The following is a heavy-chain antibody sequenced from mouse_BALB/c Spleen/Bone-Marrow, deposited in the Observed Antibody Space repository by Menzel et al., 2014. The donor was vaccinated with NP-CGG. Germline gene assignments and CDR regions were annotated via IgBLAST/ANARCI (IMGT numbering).Heavy chain of an antibody. D-gene: IGHD1-1*01. Sequence: VMLVESGPGLVAPSQSLSITCTVSGFSLTSYGVHWVRQPPGKSLEWLGVIWAGGSTNYNSALMSRLSISKDNSKSQVFLKMNSLQTDDTAMYYCARDNYGSRVFDCWGQGTTLTVSS. CDR3: ARDNYGSRVFDC. J-gene: IGHJ2*01. CDR2: IWAGGST. V-gene: IGHV2-9*02. CDR1: GFSLTSYG.